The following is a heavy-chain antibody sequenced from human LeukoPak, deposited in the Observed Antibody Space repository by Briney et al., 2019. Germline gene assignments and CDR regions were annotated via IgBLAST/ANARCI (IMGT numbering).Heavy chain of an antibody. Sequence: SVKVSCKASGGTFSSYAVSWVRQAPGQGLEWMGRIIPILGIANYAQKFQGRVTITADKSTSPAYMELSSLRSEDTAVYYCARGDINGYSAIDYWGQGTLVTVSS. CDR3: ARGDINGYSAIDY. J-gene: IGHJ4*02. V-gene: IGHV1-69*04. D-gene: IGHD1-26*01. CDR2: IIPILGIA. CDR1: GGTFSSYA.